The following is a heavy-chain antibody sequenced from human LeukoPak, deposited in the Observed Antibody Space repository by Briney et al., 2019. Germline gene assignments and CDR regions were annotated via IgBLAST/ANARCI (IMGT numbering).Heavy chain of an antibody. CDR1: GYTFTGYY. CDR2: INPNSGGT. V-gene: IGHV1-2*02. J-gene: IGHJ6*03. D-gene: IGHD2-2*01. CDR3: ARRYCSSTSCYGWDYYYMDV. Sequence: APVKVSCKASGYTFTGYYMHWVRQAPGQGLEWMGWINPNSGGTNYAQKFQGRVTMTRDTSISTAYMELSRLRSDDTAVYYCARRYCSSTSCYGWDYYYMDVWGKGTTVTVSS.